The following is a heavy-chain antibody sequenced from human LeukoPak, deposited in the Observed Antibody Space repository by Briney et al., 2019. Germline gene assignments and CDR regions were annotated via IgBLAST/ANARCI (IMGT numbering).Heavy chain of an antibody. Sequence: SETLSLTCTVSGGSISSSSYYWGWIRQPPGKGLEWIGSIYYSGSTYYNPSLKSRVTISVDTSKNQFSLKLSSVTAADTAVYYCARATGGKGTCYFDYWGQGTLVTVSS. V-gene: IGHV4-39*07. CDR3: ARATGGKGTCYFDY. D-gene: IGHD4-23*01. J-gene: IGHJ4*02. CDR1: GGSISSSSYY. CDR2: IYYSGST.